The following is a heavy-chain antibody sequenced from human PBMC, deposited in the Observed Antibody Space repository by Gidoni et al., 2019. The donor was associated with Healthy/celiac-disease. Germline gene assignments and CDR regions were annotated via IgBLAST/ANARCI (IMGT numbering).Heavy chain of an antibody. CDR2: ISSSSSYI. CDR1: GFTFRSYS. D-gene: IGHD3-22*01. V-gene: IGHV3-21*01. CDR3: AGEVTMIVVHGGHYGMDV. Sequence: EVQLVVPGGGLVKPGASLRLSCAASGFTFRSYSMNWVRQAPGKGLEWVSSISSSSSYIYYADSVKGRFTISRDNAKNSLYLQMNSLRAEDTAVYYCAGEVTMIVVHGGHYGMDVWGQGTTVTVSS. J-gene: IGHJ6*02.